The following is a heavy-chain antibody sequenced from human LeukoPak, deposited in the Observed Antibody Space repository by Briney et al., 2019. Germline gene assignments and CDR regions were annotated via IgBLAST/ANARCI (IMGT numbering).Heavy chain of an antibody. CDR1: GFTFSSYS. D-gene: IGHD4-17*01. Sequence: GGSLRLSCAASGFTFSSYSFNWVRQAPGKGLEWVSYISVDSTAIYADSVKGRFTISRDNAKNSLYLQMNSLRAEDTAVYYCARDIRHPSYYFDYWGQGTLVTVSS. V-gene: IGHV3-48*01. J-gene: IGHJ4*02. CDR3: ARDIRHPSYYFDY. CDR2: ISVDSTAI.